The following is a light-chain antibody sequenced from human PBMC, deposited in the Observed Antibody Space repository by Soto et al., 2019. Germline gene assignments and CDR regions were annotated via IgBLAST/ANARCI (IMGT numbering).Light chain of an antibody. CDR2: GAS. CDR1: QSVSNNY. V-gene: IGKV3-20*01. Sequence: IVLTQSPGPLSLSPGERATLSCRXSQSVSNNYLAWYQQKPGQAPRLIIYGASSRATGIPDRFSGSGSGPDFTLTISRLEPEDVAVYFCQHYGSSPWTFGQGTKVDI. CDR3: QHYGSSPWT. J-gene: IGKJ1*01.